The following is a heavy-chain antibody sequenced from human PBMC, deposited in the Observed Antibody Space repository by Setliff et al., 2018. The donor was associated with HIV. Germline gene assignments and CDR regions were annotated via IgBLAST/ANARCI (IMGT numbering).Heavy chain of an antibody. V-gene: IGHV1-2*06. CDR1: GGTFSSYV. CDR3: VILGLLYPA. Sequence: ASVKVSCKASGGTFSSYVISWVRQAPGQGLEWMGRINPNSGGTNYAQKFQGRVTMTRDTSISTAYMELSRLRSDDTAVYYCVILGLLYPAWGQGTLVTVSS. J-gene: IGHJ4*02. D-gene: IGHD2-2*02. CDR2: INPNSGGT.